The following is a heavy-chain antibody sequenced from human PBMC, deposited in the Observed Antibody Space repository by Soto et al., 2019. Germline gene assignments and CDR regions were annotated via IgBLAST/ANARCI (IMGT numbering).Heavy chain of an antibody. V-gene: IGHV4-28*01. J-gene: IGHJ4*02. CDR3: ARREIQGPIDY. CDR2: IYYSGTT. Sequence: QVQLQESGPGLVKPSDTLSLTCAVSGYSISSSNWWGWIRQPPGKGLEWIGYIYYSGTTYYNPSLRCRVTMSVDTSKNQFSLKLTSVTAVDTALYYCARREIQGPIDYWGQGTLVTVSS. D-gene: IGHD1-26*01. CDR1: GYSISSSNW.